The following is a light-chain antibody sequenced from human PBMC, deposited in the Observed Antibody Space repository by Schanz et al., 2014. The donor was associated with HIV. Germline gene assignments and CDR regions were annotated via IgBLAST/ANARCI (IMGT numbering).Light chain of an antibody. CDR3: QSYDNSLSAHV. Sequence: QSVLTQPPSSSGTPGQRVTISCSGSDSNIGVGSNPVNWYQQLPGTAPKLLIYSNSQRPSGVPDRFSGSKSGTSASLAITGLQAEDEADYYCQSYDNSLSAHVFGTGTKLTVL. J-gene: IGLJ1*01. CDR1: DSNIGVGSNP. V-gene: IGLV1-44*01. CDR2: SNS.